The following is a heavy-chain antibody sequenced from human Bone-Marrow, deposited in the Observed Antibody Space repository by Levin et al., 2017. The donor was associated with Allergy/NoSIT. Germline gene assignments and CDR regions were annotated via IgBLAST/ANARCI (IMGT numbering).Heavy chain of an antibody. V-gene: IGHV1-2*06. J-gene: IGHJ4*02. CDR1: GYSFTGYH. Sequence: ASVKVSCKASGYSFTGYHMHWVRQAPGQGLEWMGRINPNSGGTDYALKFQGRATMTSDTSISTAYLDLSRLRSDDTALYYCARDADILTGHDYWGQGTLVTVSS. D-gene: IGHD3-9*01. CDR2: INPNSGGT. CDR3: ARDADILTGHDY.